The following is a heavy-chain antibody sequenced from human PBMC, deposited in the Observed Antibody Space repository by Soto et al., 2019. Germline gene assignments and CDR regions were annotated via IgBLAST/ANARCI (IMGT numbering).Heavy chain of an antibody. CDR1: GGSISSSSYY. CDR3: ARQNYDYIWGTYRPHYFDY. J-gene: IGHJ4*02. V-gene: IGHV4-39*01. Sequence: QLQLQESGPGLVKPSETLSLTCAVSGGSISSSSYYWGWIRRPPGKGLEWIGSIYYSGSTYYNPSLKSRVTISVDTSKNQFSLKLRSVTAADTAVYYCARQNYDYIWGTYRPHYFDYWGQGTLVTVSS. D-gene: IGHD3-16*02. CDR2: IYYSGST.